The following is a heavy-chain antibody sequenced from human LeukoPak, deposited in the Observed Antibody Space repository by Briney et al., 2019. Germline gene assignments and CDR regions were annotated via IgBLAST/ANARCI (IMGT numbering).Heavy chain of an antibody. D-gene: IGHD1-20*01. J-gene: IGHJ3*02. V-gene: IGHV1-69*05. CDR3: ARGGATYDWNAAPAFDI. CDR2: IIPIFGSA. CDR1: GGTFNSYA. Sequence: SVKVSCKASGGTFNSYAISWVRQDPGQGLEWMGGIIPIFGSANYAQKFQGRVTITTDESTSTAYMELSSLRSEDAAVYYCARGGATYDWNAAPAFDIWGQGTMVTVSS.